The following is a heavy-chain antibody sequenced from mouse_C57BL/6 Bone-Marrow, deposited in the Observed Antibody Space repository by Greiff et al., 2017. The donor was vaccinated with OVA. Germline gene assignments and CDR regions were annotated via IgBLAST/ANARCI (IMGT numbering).Heavy chain of an antibody. CDR1: GYTFTDYY. D-gene: IGHD2-4*01. Sequence: EVKVVESGPVLVKPGASVKMSCKASGYTFTDYYMNWVKQSHGKSLEWIGVINPYNGGTSYNQKFKGKATLTVDKSSSTAYMELNSLTSEDSAVYYCARGGDYPLAYWGQGTLVTVSA. CDR2: INPYNGGT. J-gene: IGHJ3*01. V-gene: IGHV1-19*01. CDR3: ARGGDYPLAY.